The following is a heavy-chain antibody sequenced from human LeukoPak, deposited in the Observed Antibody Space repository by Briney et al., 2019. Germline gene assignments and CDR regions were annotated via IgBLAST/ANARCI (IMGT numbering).Heavy chain of an antibody. J-gene: IGHJ4*02. CDR2: ISSSSSYI. D-gene: IGHD6-6*01. Sequence: PGGSLRLSCAASGFTFSSYNMNWVRQAPGKGLEWVSSISSSSSYIYYADSVKGRFTISRDNAKNSLYLQMNSLRAEDTAVYCCARDERGAARPYWGQGTLVTVSS. CDR1: GFTFSSYN. CDR3: ARDERGAARPY. V-gene: IGHV3-21*01.